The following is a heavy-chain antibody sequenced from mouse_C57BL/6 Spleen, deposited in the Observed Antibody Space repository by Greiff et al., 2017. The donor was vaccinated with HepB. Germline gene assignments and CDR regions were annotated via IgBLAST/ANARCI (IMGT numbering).Heavy chain of an antibody. CDR3: ARGYSNPWFAY. V-gene: IGHV1-52*01. Sequence: VQLQQPGAELVRPGSSVKLSCKASGYTFTSYWMHWVKQRPLQGLEWIGNIDPSDSETHYNQKFKDKATLTVDKSSSTAYMQLSSLTSEDSAVYYCARGYSNPWFAYWGQGTLVTVSA. CDR2: IDPSDSET. J-gene: IGHJ3*01. CDR1: GYTFTSYW. D-gene: IGHD2-5*01.